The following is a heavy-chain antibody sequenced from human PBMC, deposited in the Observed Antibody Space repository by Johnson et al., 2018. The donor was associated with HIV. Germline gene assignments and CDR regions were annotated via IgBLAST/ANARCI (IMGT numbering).Heavy chain of an antibody. V-gene: IGHV3-15*01. CDR2: IKRKTDGGTT. CDR1: GFTFSNAW. Sequence: VQLVESGGGFVKPGGSLRLSCAASGFTFSNAWMSWVRQAPGKGLEWVGRIKRKTDGGTTEYAASVKGRFTISSDDSKSIAFPQMDSLKIEDTAMYYCTGGRDLRAFDVWGQGTMVTVSS. J-gene: IGHJ3*01. CDR3: TGGRDLRAFDV. D-gene: IGHD3-16*01.